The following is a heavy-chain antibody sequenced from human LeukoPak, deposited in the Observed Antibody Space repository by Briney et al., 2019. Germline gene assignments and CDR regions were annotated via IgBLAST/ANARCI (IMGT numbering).Heavy chain of an antibody. V-gene: IGHV3-53*05. CDR3: ARGGGQWLVLGWFDP. CDR2: IYSGGST. CDR1: GFTVSSNS. Sequence: GGSLRLSCAASGFTVSSNSLNWVRQAPGKGLEWVSVIYSGGSTYYADSVKGRFTISRDNSKNTLYLQMNSLRAEDTAVYYCARGGGQWLVLGWFDPWGQGTLVTVSS. J-gene: IGHJ5*02. D-gene: IGHD6-19*01.